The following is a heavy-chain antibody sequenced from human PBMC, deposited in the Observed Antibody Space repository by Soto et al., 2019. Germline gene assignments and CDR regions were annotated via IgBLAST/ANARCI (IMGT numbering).Heavy chain of an antibody. J-gene: IGHJ4*01. D-gene: IGHD3-3*01. CDR2: FSGNGGGT. V-gene: IGHV3-23*01. CDR1: GFTFSDYA. Sequence: GGSLRLSCAASGFTFSDYAMSWVRQAPGKGLEWVSGFSGNGGGTYYADSVKGRFTISRENSKKTLYLQMNSLRAEDTAVYYCAGGTTVRRINFWSGYYYYFEYWGQGILVTVSS. CDR3: AGGTTVRRINFWSGYYYYFEY.